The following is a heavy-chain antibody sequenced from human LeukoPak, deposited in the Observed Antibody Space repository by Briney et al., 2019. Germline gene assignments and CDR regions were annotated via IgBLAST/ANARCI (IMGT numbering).Heavy chain of an antibody. CDR2: IYSDGST. J-gene: IGHJ1*01. CDR1: GFTVSSNY. D-gene: IGHD3-10*01. V-gene: IGHV3-53*01. Sequence: GGSLRLSCAASGFTVSSNYMSWVRQAPGKGLEWVSVIYSDGSTYYADSVKGRFTISRDNSKNTLYLQMNSLRAEDTAVYYCVKTLGAPAEYFQDWGQGTLVTVSS. CDR3: VKTLGAPAEYFQD.